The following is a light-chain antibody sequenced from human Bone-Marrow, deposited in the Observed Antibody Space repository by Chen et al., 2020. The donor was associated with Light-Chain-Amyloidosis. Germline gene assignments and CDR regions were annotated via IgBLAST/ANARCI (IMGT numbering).Light chain of an antibody. CDR1: SSSIGSHT. V-gene: IGLV1-44*01. Sequence: QSVLTQPPSASGTPGQRVTISCAGSSSSIGSHTVSWYHHLPETAPKLLIYDNDQRPSGSPDRFSGSKSGTSASLAISGLQSEDEADYYCAAWDDSLNGWVFGGGTKLTVL. CDR2: DND. J-gene: IGLJ3*02. CDR3: AAWDDSLNGWV.